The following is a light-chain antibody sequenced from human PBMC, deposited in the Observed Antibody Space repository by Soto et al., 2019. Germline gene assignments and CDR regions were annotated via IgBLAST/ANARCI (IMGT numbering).Light chain of an antibody. CDR1: QSVSSSY. CDR2: RAS. V-gene: IGKV3-20*01. CDR3: QQYGSSQT. Sequence: EIVLTHSPGTLSLSPGERATLSCRASQSVSSSYLAWYQQKPAQAPSLLIYRASSRATGIPARFSGSGSGTDFALTISRLETEDFAVYSCQQYGSSQTFGEGTKVDIK. J-gene: IGKJ1*01.